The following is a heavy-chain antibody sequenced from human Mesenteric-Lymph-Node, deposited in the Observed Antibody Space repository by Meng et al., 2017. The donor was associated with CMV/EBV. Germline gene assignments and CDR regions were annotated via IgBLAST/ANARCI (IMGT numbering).Heavy chain of an antibody. J-gene: IGHJ4*02. CDR1: GGSIVSYY. CDR2: IYYSEII. CDR3: AKGTGAFDY. Sequence: SETLSLTCTITGGSIVSYYWSWIRQPPGKGLEWIGYIYYSEIINYNPSLESRVTLSVDTSKNQFSLKLSSVTAADTAVYYCAKGTGAFDYWGQGTLVTVSS. D-gene: IGHD3/OR15-3a*01. V-gene: IGHV4-59*01.